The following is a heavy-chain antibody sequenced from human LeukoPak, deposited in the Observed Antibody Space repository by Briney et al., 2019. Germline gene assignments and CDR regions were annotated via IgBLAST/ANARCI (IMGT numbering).Heavy chain of an antibody. CDR3: ARAGWFDT. CDR1: GFTFSSYG. J-gene: IGHJ5*02. CDR2: IYSGGST. V-gene: IGHV3-53*01. Sequence: GGSLRLSCTASGFTFSSYGMHWVRQAPGKGLEWVSVIYSGGSTYYAESVKGRFTISRDNSKNTVYLQMNSLRADDTAVYYCARAGWFDTWGQGTLVTVSS.